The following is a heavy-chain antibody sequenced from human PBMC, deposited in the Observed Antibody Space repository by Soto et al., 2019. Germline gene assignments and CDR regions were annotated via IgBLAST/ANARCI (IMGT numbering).Heavy chain of an antibody. CDR1: GASITSGGYY. V-gene: IGHV4-31*03. Sequence: QVQLQESGPGLVKPSQTLSLTCTVSGASITSGGYYWSWIRQHPGKGLEWIGYIYYSVTTYYNPSLKSRVIISVDTSKNQFSLSLSSVTAADTAVYYCARAENERAGIYRPPEYWGQGTLVTVSS. J-gene: IGHJ4*02. CDR3: ARAENERAGIYRPPEY. CDR2: IYYSVTT. D-gene: IGHD5-12*01.